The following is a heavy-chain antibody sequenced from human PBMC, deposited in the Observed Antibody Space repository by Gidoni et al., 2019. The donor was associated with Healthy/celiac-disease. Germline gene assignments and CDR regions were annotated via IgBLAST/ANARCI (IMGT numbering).Heavy chain of an antibody. V-gene: IGHV3-49*04. Sequence: EVELGESGGGLVKPGRARRLGGTASGVTCGDYAMSWVRQAPGKGLEWGGFSRSKAYGGTTEYAASVTGRFTISRYDSQSIASLHMNRLKTEDTAEYYCTSGPLYDRSGYHFDYWGQGTLVTFSS. CDR1: GVTCGDYA. CDR2: SRSKAYGGTT. D-gene: IGHD3-22*01. CDR3: TSGPLYDRSGYHFDY. J-gene: IGHJ4*02.